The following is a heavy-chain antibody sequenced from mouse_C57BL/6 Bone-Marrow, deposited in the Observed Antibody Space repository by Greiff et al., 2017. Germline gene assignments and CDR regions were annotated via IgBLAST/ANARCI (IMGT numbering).Heavy chain of an antibody. D-gene: IGHD1-1*01. V-gene: IGHV1-7*01. Sequence: VQLQQSGAELAKPGASVKLSCKASGYPFTSYWMHWVKQRPGQGLEWIGYINPSSGYTKYNQKFKDKATLIADQSSSTAYMQLSSRTYEDSAVYYCASLYGGWGQGTTLTVAS. J-gene: IGHJ2*01. CDR1: GYPFTSYW. CDR2: INPSSGYT. CDR3: ASLYGG.